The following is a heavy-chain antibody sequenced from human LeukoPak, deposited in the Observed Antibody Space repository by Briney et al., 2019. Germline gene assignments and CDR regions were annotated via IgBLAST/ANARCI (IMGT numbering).Heavy chain of an antibody. J-gene: IGHJ5*02. CDR3: ARGSVTNDCSGGSCYRLDP. Sequence: ASVKVSCKASGYTFTGYYMHWVRQAPGQGLEWMGWISAYNGNTNYAQKLQGRVTMTTDTSTSTAYMELRSLRSDDTAVYYCARGSVTNDCSGGSCYRLDPWGQGTLVSVSS. CDR1: GYTFTGYY. CDR2: ISAYNGNT. D-gene: IGHD2-15*01. V-gene: IGHV1-18*04.